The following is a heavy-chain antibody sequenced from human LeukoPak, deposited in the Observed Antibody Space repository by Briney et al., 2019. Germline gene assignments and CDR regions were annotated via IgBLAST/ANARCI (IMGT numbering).Heavy chain of an antibody. J-gene: IGHJ4*02. CDR1: GGSISSYY. D-gene: IGHD6-19*01. CDR3: ARHPSSNGLYYFDY. V-gene: IGHV4-59*08. Sequence: PSETLSPTCSVSGGSISSYYWSWIRQPPGKGLEWIGYINYSGSTKYNPSLKSRVTISVDTSKNQFSLKVSSVTAADTAFYYCARHPSSNGLYYFDYWGQGTLVTVSS. CDR2: INYSGST.